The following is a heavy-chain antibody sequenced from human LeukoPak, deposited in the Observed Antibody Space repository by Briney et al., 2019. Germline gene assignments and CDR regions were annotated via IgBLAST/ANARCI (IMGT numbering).Heavy chain of an antibody. J-gene: IGHJ4*02. CDR1: GYTFTGYY. CDR3: ARDFSEYYYDSSGYGREGDY. D-gene: IGHD3-22*01. Sequence: GASVKVSCKASGYTFTGYYMHWVRQAPGQGLEWMGWINPNSGGTNYAQKFQGRVTMTRDTSISTAYMELSRLRSDDTAVYYCARDFSEYYYDSSGYGREGDYWGQGTLVTVSS. CDR2: INPNSGGT. V-gene: IGHV1-2*02.